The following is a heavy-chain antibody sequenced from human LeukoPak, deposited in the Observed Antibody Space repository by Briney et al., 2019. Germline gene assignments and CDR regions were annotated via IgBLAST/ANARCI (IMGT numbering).Heavy chain of an antibody. Sequence: ASVKVSCKASGYTFTGDYLHWVRQAPGQGLEWMGRINPNSGGTNYAQKLQGTVTMTRDTSISTAYMELSRLRSDDTAVYYCARDVGGSYSYDYWGQGTLVTVSS. V-gene: IGHV1-2*06. J-gene: IGHJ4*02. CDR2: INPNSGGT. D-gene: IGHD1-26*01. CDR1: GYTFTGDY. CDR3: ARDVGGSYSYDY.